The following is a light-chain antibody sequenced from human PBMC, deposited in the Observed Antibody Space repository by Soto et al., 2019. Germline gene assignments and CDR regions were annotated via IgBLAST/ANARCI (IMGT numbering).Light chain of an antibody. Sequence: DIVLTQSPATLSLSPGERATLSCRASQSVSSYIAWYQQKPGQAPRLLIYDASNRATGIPARFSGSGSGTDFTLTISSLEPEDFAVYYCQQRSNWPRTFGQGTRWISN. CDR2: DAS. V-gene: IGKV3-11*01. CDR3: QQRSNWPRT. J-gene: IGKJ1*01. CDR1: QSVSSY.